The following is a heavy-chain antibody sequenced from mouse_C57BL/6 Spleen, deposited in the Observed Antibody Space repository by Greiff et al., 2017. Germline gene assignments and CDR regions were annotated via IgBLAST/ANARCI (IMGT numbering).Heavy chain of an antibody. CDR2: INPSSGYT. CDR3: AHGYYGYFDV. V-gene: IGHV1-4*01. D-gene: IGHD2-2*01. Sequence: VQLQQSGAELARPGASVKMSCKASGYTFTSYTMHWVKQRPGQGLEWIGYINPSSGYTKYNQKFKDKATLTAAKSSSTAYMQLSSLTSEDSAVYYCAHGYYGYFDVWGTGTTVTVSS. J-gene: IGHJ1*03. CDR1: GYTFTSYT.